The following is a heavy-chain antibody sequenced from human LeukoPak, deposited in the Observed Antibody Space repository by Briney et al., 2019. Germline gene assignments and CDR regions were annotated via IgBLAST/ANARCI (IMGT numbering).Heavy chain of an antibody. J-gene: IGHJ4*02. CDR2: IFPTGGGT. D-gene: IGHD2-2*02. CDR1: GFSFTHYY. Sequence: ASVKVSCKTSGFSFTHYYFHWVRQAPGQGLEWLGIIFPTGGGTVYAQRFQDRLTITRDTSTSTVYMDLSSLTSEDTAVYYCFREIPSWNFDYWGQGSQVTVSS. V-gene: IGHV1-46*03. CDR3: FREIPSWNFDY.